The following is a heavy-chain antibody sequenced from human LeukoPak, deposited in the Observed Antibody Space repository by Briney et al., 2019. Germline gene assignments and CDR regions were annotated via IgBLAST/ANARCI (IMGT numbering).Heavy chain of an antibody. CDR3: ARVSRAHVYSDFDY. CDR1: GYSISNDYY. D-gene: IGHD2-21*01. Sequence: PSETLSLTCAVFGYSISNDYYWGWIRQSPGKGLEWIGTVYHNGRTYYNPSLKGRHSMSVDTYTNQFFMNLRSVTAADTAIYCCARVSRAHVYSDFDYWGLGAPVTVSS. CDR2: VYHNGRT. V-gene: IGHV4-38-2*01. J-gene: IGHJ4*02.